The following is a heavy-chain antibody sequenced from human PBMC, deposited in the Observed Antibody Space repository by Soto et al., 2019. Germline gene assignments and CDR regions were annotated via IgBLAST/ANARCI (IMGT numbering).Heavy chain of an antibody. V-gene: IGHV3-11*01. D-gene: IGHD3-3*01. CDR1: GFTFSDYY. CDR2: ISSSGSTI. Sequence: AGGSLRLSCAASGFTFSDYYMSWIRQAPGKGLEWVSYISSSGSTIYYADYEKGRFTISRDNAKNSLYLQMNSLRAEDTAVYYCASDPSTLRGYDFWSGYYRGYYFDYWGQGTLVTVSS. CDR3: ASDPSTLRGYDFWSGYYRGYYFDY. J-gene: IGHJ4*02.